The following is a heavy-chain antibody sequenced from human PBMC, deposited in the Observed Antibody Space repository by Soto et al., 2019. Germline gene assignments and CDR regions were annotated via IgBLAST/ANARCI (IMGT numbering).Heavy chain of an antibody. Sequence: QVQLVQSGAEVKKPGASVKVSCQASGYTFTAQYLHWVRKAPGEGPECMGWINPNTGATRYAQKCQGRVTTTMDKSMRTDYLEVRSLRPADTAVYYCAKGDNSWVSWFAPWGQGILVPVSS. CDR3: AKGDNSWVSWFAP. J-gene: IGHJ5*02. D-gene: IGHD1-20*01. CDR2: INPNTGAT. V-gene: IGHV1-2*02. CDR1: GYTFTAQY.